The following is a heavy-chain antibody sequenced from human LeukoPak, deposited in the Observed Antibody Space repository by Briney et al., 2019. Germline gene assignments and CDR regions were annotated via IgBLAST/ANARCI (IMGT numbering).Heavy chain of an antibody. CDR2: INHSGST. Sequence: PSETLSLTCAVYGGSFSGYYWSWIRQPPGKGLEWIGEINHSGSTNYNPSLKSRVTISVDTSKNQFSLKLSSVTAADTAVYYCARGLNIAVAGTAGWFDPWGQGTLVTVSS. J-gene: IGHJ5*02. CDR3: ARGLNIAVAGTAGWFDP. CDR1: GGSFSGYY. D-gene: IGHD6-13*01. V-gene: IGHV4-34*01.